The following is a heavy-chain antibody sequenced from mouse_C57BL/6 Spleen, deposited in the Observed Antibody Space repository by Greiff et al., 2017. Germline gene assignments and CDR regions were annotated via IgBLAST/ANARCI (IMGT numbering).Heavy chain of an antibody. Sequence: EVMLVESGGGLVKPGGSLKLSCAASGFTFSDYGMHWVRQAPEKGLEWVAYISSGSSTIYYADTVKGRFTISRDNAKNTLFLQMTSLRSEDTAMYYCARPTGPWYFDVWGTGTTVTVSS. V-gene: IGHV5-17*01. CDR2: ISSGSSTI. J-gene: IGHJ1*03. CDR3: ARPTGPWYFDV. CDR1: GFTFSDYG. D-gene: IGHD4-1*01.